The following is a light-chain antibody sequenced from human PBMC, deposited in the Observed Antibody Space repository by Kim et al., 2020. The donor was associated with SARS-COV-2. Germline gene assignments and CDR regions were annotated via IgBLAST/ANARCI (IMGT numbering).Light chain of an antibody. V-gene: IGKV3-15*01. J-gene: IGKJ4*01. Sequence: VSRGERATLSCRASQSVSSNLAWYQQKPGQAPRLLIYGASTRATGIPARFSGSGSGTEFTLTISSLQSEDFAVYYCQQYNNWPPTFGGGTKVDIK. CDR1: QSVSSN. CDR2: GAS. CDR3: QQYNNWPPT.